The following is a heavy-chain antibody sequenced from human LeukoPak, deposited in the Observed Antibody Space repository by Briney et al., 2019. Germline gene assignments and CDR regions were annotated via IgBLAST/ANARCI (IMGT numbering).Heavy chain of an antibody. CDR2: ISGSGGSA. V-gene: IGHV3-23*01. D-gene: IGHD1-26*01. CDR3: AKDDTWELAGHDY. J-gene: IGHJ4*02. Sequence: PGGSLRLSCAASGFTFSSYAMSWVRQAPGKGLEWVSAISGSGGSAYYADSVKGRFTISRDNSKNTLYLQMNSLRAEDTAVYYCAKDDTWELAGHDYWGQGTLVTVSS. CDR1: GFTFSSYA.